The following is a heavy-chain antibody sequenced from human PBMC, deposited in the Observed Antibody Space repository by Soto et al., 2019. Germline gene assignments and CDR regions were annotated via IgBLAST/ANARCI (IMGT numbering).Heavy chain of an antibody. CDR2: ISGRGGTT. V-gene: IGHV3-23*01. CDR3: AKDSDYGDSQGALRKAFDY. Sequence: EVQLLESGGGLAQPGGSLRLSCATSGFTFSTSALTWVRQAPGKGLEWVSAISGRGGTTYYADSVKGRFTISKDNSKNTLSLQMNSLRGEDTAVYYCAKDSDYGDSQGALRKAFDYWGQGTLVTVSS. D-gene: IGHD4-17*01. J-gene: IGHJ4*02. CDR1: GFTFSTSA.